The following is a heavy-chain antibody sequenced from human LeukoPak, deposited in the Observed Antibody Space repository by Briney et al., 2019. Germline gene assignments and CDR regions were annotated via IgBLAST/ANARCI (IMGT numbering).Heavy chain of an antibody. CDR3: ARGGETYYYDSSGYHGY. J-gene: IGHJ4*02. D-gene: IGHD3-22*01. Sequence: ASVKVSCKASGYTFTSYGISWVRQAPGQGLEWMGWISAYNGNTNYAQKFQGRVTMTRDTSISTAYMELSRLRSDDTAVYYCARGGETYYYDSSGYHGYWGQGTLVTVSS. V-gene: IGHV1-18*01. CDR1: GYTFTSYG. CDR2: ISAYNGNT.